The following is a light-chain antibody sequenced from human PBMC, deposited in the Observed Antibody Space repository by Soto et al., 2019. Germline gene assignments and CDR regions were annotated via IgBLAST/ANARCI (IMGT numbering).Light chain of an antibody. CDR1: SSNIGAGYD. CDR2: DNS. J-gene: IGLJ2*01. Sequence: QLVLTQPPSVSGAPGQRVTISCTGSSSNIGAGYDVHWYQQLPGTAPKLVIYDNSNRPSGVPDRFSGSRSGTSASLAITGLQTEDEADYFCQSYDSSLSGSIFGGGTKLTVL. CDR3: QSYDSSLSGSI. V-gene: IGLV1-40*01.